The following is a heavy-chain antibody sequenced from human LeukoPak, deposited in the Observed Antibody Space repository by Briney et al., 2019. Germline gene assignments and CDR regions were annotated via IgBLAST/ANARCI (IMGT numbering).Heavy chain of an antibody. J-gene: IGHJ4*02. D-gene: IGHD3-10*01. CDR2: IYYSGST. V-gene: IGHV4-39*07. CDR3: ARENYGSGSYFYYFDY. Sequence: SETLSLTCTVSGGSISSSSYYWGWIRQPPGKGLEWIGSIYYSGSTYYNPSLKSRVTISVDTSKNQFSPRLSSVTAADTAVYYCARENYGSGSYFYYFDYWGQGTLVTVSS. CDR1: GGSISSSSYY.